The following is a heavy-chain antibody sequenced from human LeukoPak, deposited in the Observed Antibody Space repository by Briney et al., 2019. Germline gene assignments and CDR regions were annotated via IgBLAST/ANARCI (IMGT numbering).Heavy chain of an antibody. V-gene: IGHV3-43D*03. CDR3: AKDNRIQLWYGIDY. Sequence: GGSLRLSCAASGFTFDDYAMHWVRQAPGKGLEWVSLISWDGGSTYYADSVKGRFTISRDNSKNSLYLQMNSLRAEDTALYYCAKDNRIQLWYGIDYWGQGTLVTVSS. CDR1: GFTFDDYA. CDR2: ISWDGGST. J-gene: IGHJ4*02. D-gene: IGHD5-18*01.